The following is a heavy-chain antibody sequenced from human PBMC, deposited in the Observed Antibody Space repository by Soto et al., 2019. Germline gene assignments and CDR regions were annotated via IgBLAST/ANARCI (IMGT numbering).Heavy chain of an antibody. Sequence: EVQLVETGGGLIQPGGSLRLSCAASGFTVTDNYIIWVRQPPGKGLEWVSTTVIGGGTNYADTVKGRFTVSRDNSKNTLYLQMNNLIVEDTAVYYCARKPPSAIQGWAFGMDVWGQGTTVFVSS. CDR3: ARKPPSAIQGWAFGMDV. CDR1: GFTVTDNY. CDR2: TVIGGGT. V-gene: IGHV3-53*02. D-gene: IGHD2-2*01. J-gene: IGHJ6*02.